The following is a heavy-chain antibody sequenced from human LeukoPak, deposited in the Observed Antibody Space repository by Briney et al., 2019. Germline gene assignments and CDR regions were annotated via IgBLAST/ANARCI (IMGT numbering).Heavy chain of an antibody. CDR1: GGSISSYY. Sequence: PSETLSLTCTVSGGSISSYYWSWIRQPPGKGLEGIGYIYYSGSTNYNPSLKSRVTISVDTSKNQFSLKLSSVTAADTAVYYCASSAGSGSYYNRFAPGPGWGQGTLVTVSS. D-gene: IGHD3-10*01. CDR3: ASSAGSGSYYNRFAPGPG. CDR2: IYYSGST. J-gene: IGHJ4*02. V-gene: IGHV4-59*01.